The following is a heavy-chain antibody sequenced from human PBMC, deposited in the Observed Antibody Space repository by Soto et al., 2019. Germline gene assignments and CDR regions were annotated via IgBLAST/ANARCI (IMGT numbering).Heavy chain of an antibody. CDR1: GGTFSSYT. CDR2: IIPILGIA. Sequence: ASVKVSCKASGGTFSSYTISWVRQAPGQGLEWMGRIIPILGIANYAQKFQGRVTITADKSTSTAYMELSSLRSEDTAVYYCASRALYCSGGSCYDLDYWGQGTLVTVSS. V-gene: IGHV1-69*02. D-gene: IGHD2-15*01. J-gene: IGHJ4*02. CDR3: ASRALYCSGGSCYDLDY.